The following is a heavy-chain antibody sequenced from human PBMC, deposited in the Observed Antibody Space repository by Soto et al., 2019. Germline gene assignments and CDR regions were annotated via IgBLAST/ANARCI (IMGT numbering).Heavy chain of an antibody. CDR3: ARGVVVVAASQLGWFDP. D-gene: IGHD2-15*01. Sequence: QVQLVQSGAEVRKPGSSVKVSCKASGGTFSSYAINWVRQAPGQGLEWMGGIIPMFGTTKYAQRFQGRLTFSADESTSTAYMELSSLRSEDTAVYYCARGVVVVAASQLGWFDPWGQGTLVTVSS. CDR2: IIPMFGTT. CDR1: GGTFSSYA. V-gene: IGHV1-69*01. J-gene: IGHJ5*02.